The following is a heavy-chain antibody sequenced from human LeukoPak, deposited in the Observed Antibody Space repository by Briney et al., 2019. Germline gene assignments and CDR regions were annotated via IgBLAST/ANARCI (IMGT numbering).Heavy chain of an antibody. V-gene: IGHV3-74*01. J-gene: IGHJ1*01. CDR3: ATSQSSVAGIAGD. Sequence: GGSLRLSCAASGFTFSSYWMHWVRQAPGKGLVWVSRINSDGSSTSYADSVKGRFTISRDNAKNSLYLQMNSLRVEDTAVYYCATSQSSVAGIAGDWGQGTLVTVSS. D-gene: IGHD6-19*01. CDR1: GFTFSSYW. CDR2: INSDGSST.